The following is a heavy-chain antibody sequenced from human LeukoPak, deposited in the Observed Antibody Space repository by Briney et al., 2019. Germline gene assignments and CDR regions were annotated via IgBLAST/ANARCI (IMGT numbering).Heavy chain of an antibody. CDR2: IYYSGST. Sequence: SETLSLTCTVSGGSISSGVYYWSWIRQHPGKGLEWIGYIYYSGSTYYNPSLESRVTISVDTSKNQFSLKLSSVTAADTAVYYCAREGTAGTNLNWFDPWGQGTLVTVSS. CDR1: GGSISSGVYY. J-gene: IGHJ5*02. D-gene: IGHD1-1*01. CDR3: AREGTAGTNLNWFDP. V-gene: IGHV4-31*03.